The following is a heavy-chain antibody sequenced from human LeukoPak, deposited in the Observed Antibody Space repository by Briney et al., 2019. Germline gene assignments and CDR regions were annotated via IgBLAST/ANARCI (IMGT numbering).Heavy chain of an antibody. J-gene: IGHJ6*02. D-gene: IGHD2-8*01. CDR1: GFTFSSYA. Sequence: GGSLRLSCAASGFTFSSYAMHWVRQAPGKGLEWVAVISYDGGNKYYADSVKGRFTISRDNSKNTLYLQMNSLRAEDTAVYYCARDVLDIYYYYGMDVWGQGTTVTVSS. CDR2: ISYDGGNK. CDR3: ARDVLDIYYYYGMDV. V-gene: IGHV3-30*04.